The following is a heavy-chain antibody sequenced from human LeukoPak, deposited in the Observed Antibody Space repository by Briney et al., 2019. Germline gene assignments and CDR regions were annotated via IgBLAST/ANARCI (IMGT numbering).Heavy chain of an antibody. CDR3: ARGPYYYDSGGFYHY. CDR2: ISSSSSDYL. V-gene: IGHV3-21*01. J-gene: IGHJ4*02. Sequence: GGSLRLPCVASGFSFTSYSMNWVRQAPGKGLEWVSSISSSSSDYLNYADPLKGRFTIYKHNAKNSLYLQMNSLRAEDTAVYYCARGPYYYDSGGFYHYWGQGTLVTVSS. D-gene: IGHD3-22*01. CDR1: GFSFTSYS.